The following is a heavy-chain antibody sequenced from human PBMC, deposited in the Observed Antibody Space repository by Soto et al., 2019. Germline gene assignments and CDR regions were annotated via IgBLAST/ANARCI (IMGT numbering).Heavy chain of an antibody. Sequence: QVRLVESGGGVVQPGRSLRLSCAASGFTFSSYGMHWVRQAPGKGLEWVAVISYDGSNKYYADSVKGRFTISRDNSKNTLYLQMNSLRAEDTAVYYCAKEGIADGILDYWGQGTLVTVSS. CDR2: ISYDGSNK. CDR1: GFTFSSYG. CDR3: AKEGIADGILDY. V-gene: IGHV3-30*18. D-gene: IGHD6-13*01. J-gene: IGHJ4*02.